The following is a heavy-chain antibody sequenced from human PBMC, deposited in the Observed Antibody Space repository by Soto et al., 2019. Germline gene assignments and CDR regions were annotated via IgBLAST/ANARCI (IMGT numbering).Heavy chain of an antibody. Sequence: PGGSLRLSCGASGFDFSNYWMHWVRQAPGKGLEWVSYISTSSSTISYADSVKGRFTISRDNAKNSLYLQMNSLRAEDTAVYYCAREALLNWFDPWGQGTLVTVSS. CDR1: GFDFSNYW. V-gene: IGHV3-48*01. CDR2: ISTSSSTI. D-gene: IGHD2-15*01. CDR3: AREALLNWFDP. J-gene: IGHJ5*02.